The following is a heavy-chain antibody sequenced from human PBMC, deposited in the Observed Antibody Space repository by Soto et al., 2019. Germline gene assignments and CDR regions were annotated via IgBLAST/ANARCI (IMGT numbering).Heavy chain of an antibody. CDR1: GFSFSSYG. CDR3: AKDRGGGAVVPDY. CDR2: IWYDGSNE. Sequence: QVQLVESGGGVVQPGRSLRLSCAASGFSFSSYGIHWVRQAPGKGLEWVAVIWYDGSNEYYADSVKGRFSISRDNSKSPVYLKMNTLRAEDKAVYYCAKDRGGGAVVPDYWGQGTLVTVSS. J-gene: IGHJ4*02. D-gene: IGHD2-21*01. V-gene: IGHV3-33*06.